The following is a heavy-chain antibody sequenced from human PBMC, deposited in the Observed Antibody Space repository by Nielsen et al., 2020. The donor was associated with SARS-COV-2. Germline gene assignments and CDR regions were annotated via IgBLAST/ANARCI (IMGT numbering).Heavy chain of an antibody. CDR1: GFTFSSTW. V-gene: IGHV3-21*01. Sequence: GESLKISCAASGFTFSSTWMDWVRQAPGKGLEWVSSISSSSSYIYYADSVKGRFTISRDNAKNSLYLQMNSLRAEDTAVYYCARDEGPIDAFDIWGQGTMVTVSS. J-gene: IGHJ3*02. CDR3: ARDEGPIDAFDI. CDR2: ISSSSSYI.